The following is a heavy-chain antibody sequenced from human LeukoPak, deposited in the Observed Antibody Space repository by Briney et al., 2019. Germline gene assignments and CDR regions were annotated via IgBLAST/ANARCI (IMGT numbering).Heavy chain of an antibody. CDR2: ILGSGGST. V-gene: IGHV3-23*01. Sequence: GGSLRLSCAASGFNFRNNAMAWVRQAPGKGLEWVSGILGSGGSTYYADAVKGRFTISRDNSKNTLYLQMNTLRAEDTAVYYRARGPPWGSGWPEGGAFDIWGQGTMVTVSS. CDR1: GFNFRNNA. CDR3: ARGPPWGSGWPEGGAFDI. D-gene: IGHD6-19*01. J-gene: IGHJ3*02.